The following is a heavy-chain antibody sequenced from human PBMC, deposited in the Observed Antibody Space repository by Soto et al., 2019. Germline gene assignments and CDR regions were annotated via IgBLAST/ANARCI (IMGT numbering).Heavy chain of an antibody. V-gene: IGHV3-33*01. CDR2: IWYDGSNK. CDR3: ASEYCSGSSCYYYGMDV. D-gene: IGHD2-15*01. Sequence: QVQLVESGGGVVQPGRSLRLSCAASGFTFSNYGMHWVRQAPGKGLEWVAVIWYDGSNKYYADSVKGRFTISRDNSKNTLYLQMNSLRAEYTAVYYCASEYCSGSSCYYYGMDVWGQGTTVTVSS. CDR1: GFTFSNYG. J-gene: IGHJ6*02.